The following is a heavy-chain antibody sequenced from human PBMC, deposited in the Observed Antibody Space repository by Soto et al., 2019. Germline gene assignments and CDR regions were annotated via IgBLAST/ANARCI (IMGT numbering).Heavy chain of an antibody. CDR3: TTRGVIVVVPAPYGMDV. J-gene: IGHJ6*02. CDR2: IKSKTDGGTT. D-gene: IGHD2-2*01. Sequence: PGGSLRLSCEVSGFSVSTNYMGWVRQAPGKGLEWVGRIKSKTDGGTTDYAAPVKGRFTISRDDSKNTLYLQMNSLKTEDTAVYYCTTRGVIVVVPAPYGMDVWGQGTTVTVSS. CDR1: GFSVSTNY. V-gene: IGHV3-15*01.